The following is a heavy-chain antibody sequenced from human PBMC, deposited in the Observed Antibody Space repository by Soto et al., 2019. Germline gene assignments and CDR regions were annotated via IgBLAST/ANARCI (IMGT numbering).Heavy chain of an antibody. D-gene: IGHD2-21*02. CDR3: ARARVRVTYFDY. V-gene: IGHV4-30-2*01. CDR1: GGSISSGGYS. J-gene: IGHJ4*02. Sequence: SETLSLTCAVSGGSISSGGYSWSWIRQPPGKGLEWIGYIYHSGSTYYNPSLKSRVTISVDRSKNQFSLKLSSVTAADTAVYYCARARVRVTYFDYWGQGTLVTVSS. CDR2: IYHSGST.